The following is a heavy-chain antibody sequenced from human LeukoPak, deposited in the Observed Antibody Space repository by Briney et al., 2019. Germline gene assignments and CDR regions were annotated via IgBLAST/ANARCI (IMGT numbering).Heavy chain of an antibody. V-gene: IGHV4-4*02. J-gene: IGHJ3*02. Sequence: PSETLSLTCAVSGGSISSSNWWSWVRQPPGKGLEWIGYIYYSGSTNYNPSLKSRVTISVDTSKNQFSLKLSSVTAADTAVYYCARERVVRGLNAFDIWGQGTMVTVSS. CDR3: ARERVVRGLNAFDI. D-gene: IGHD3-10*01. CDR1: GGSISSSNW. CDR2: IYYSGST.